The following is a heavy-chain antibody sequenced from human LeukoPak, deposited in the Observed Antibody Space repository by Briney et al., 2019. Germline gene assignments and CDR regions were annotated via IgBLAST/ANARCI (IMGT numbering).Heavy chain of an antibody. CDR3: ARDYYKIDY. Sequence: GRSLRLSCAASGFTFSSYGMHWVRQAPGKGLEWVAVISYDGSNKYYADSVKGRFTISRDNSKNTLYLQMNSLRPEDTAVYYCARDYYKIDYWGQGTLVTVSS. J-gene: IGHJ4*02. CDR1: GFTFSSYG. D-gene: IGHD3-10*01. V-gene: IGHV3-30*03. CDR2: ISYDGSNK.